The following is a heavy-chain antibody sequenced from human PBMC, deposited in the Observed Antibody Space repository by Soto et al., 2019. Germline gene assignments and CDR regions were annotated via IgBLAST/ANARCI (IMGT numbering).Heavy chain of an antibody. CDR2: INYSGST. J-gene: IGHJ4*02. V-gene: IGHV4-39*01. CDR1: GGSISSSSYY. Sequence: QLQLQESGPGLVKPSETLSLTCTVSGGSISSSSYYWGWIRQPPGKGLEWIGSINYSGSTYYKPSLMRRVTISLNKSKNHFSLKLSSVTAADTAVYYCARHVSPYSPGWYLVLGGRFDYWGQGTLVTVSS. D-gene: IGHD6-19*01. CDR3: ARHVSPYSPGWYLVLGGRFDY.